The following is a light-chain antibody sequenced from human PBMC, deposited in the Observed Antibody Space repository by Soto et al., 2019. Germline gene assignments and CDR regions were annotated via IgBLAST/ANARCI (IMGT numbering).Light chain of an antibody. J-gene: IGKJ1*01. V-gene: IGKV4-1*01. CDR2: WAS. CDR3: QQYYSSPT. Sequence: DIGMTQSPDSLAVSLGERATINCKSSQSVLYSSNNKNHLAWYQQKPGQPPTLLIYWASTRESGVPDRFSGSGSGTDFTLTISSLQAEDVAVYYCQQYYSSPTFGQGTKVVIK. CDR1: QSVLYSSNNKNH.